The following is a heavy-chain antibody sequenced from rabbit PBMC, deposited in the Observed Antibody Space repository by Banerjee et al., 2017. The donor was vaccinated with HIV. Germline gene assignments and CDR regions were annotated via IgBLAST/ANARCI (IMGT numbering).Heavy chain of an antibody. V-gene: IGHV1S40*01. CDR1: GFSFSNKYV. Sequence: QSLEESGGDLVKPGASLTLTCTASGFSFSNKYVMCWVRQAPGKGLEWIGCINTSSGNTVYASWAKGRFTISKTSSTTVTLQMTSLTAADTATYFCAREDAGSIYYNLWGQGTLVTVS. J-gene: IGHJ4*01. CDR2: INTSSGNT. D-gene: IGHD8-1*01. CDR3: AREDAGSIYYNL.